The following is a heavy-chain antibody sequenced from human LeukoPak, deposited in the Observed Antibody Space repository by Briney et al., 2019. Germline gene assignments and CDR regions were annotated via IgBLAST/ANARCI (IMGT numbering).Heavy chain of an antibody. D-gene: IGHD3-9*01. CDR1: GGSFSGYY. V-gene: IGHV4-34*01. CDR2: INHSGST. CDR3: ARDSSQTYYDILTGLDAFDI. J-gene: IGHJ3*02. Sequence: SETLSLTCAVYGGSFSGYYWSWIRQPPGKGLEWIGEINHSGSTNYNPSLKSRVTISVDTSKNQFSLKLSSVTAADTAVYYCARDSSQTYYDILTGLDAFDIWGQGTMVTVSS.